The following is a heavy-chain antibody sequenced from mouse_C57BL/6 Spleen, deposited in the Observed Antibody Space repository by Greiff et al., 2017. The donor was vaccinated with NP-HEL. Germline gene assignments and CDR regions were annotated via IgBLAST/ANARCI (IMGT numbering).Heavy chain of an antibody. Sequence: QVQLKQSGAELMKPGASVKLSCKATGYTFTGYWIDWVKQRPGHGLEWIGEILPGSGSINYTEKFKGKATFTADTSSNTAYMQLSSLTTEESAINYCARSVGGEIYYDYDGFAYWGQGTLVTVSA. CDR2: ILPGSGSI. J-gene: IGHJ3*01. CDR1: GYTFTGYW. CDR3: ARSVGGEIYYDYDGFAY. D-gene: IGHD2-4*01. V-gene: IGHV1-9*01.